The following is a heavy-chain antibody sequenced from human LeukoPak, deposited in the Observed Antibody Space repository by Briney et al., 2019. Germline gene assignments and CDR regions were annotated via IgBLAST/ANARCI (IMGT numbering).Heavy chain of an antibody. D-gene: IGHD3-10*01. Sequence: ASVKVSCKASHYTFTNYGISWVRQAPGQGLEWMGWISAYNGNSNYGEKFRGRATMTTDTSTNTAYMELRSLRSDDTAVYYCARVTNMVRGGPPYYYYMDVWGKGTTVTISS. CDR2: ISAYNGNS. J-gene: IGHJ6*03. CDR3: ARVTNMVRGGPPYYYYMDV. V-gene: IGHV1-18*01. CDR1: HYTFTNYG.